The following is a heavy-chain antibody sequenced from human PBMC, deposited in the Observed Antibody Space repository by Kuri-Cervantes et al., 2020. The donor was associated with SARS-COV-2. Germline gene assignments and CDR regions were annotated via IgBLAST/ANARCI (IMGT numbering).Heavy chain of an antibody. CDR2: ISSSSSTI. CDR1: GFTFSSYS. J-gene: IGHJ2*01. CDR3: ARESRDAYNLGSFDL. Sequence: GGSLRLSCAASGFTFSSYSMNWVRQAPGKGLEWVSYISSSSSTIYYADSVKGRFIISRDNAKNSLYLQMNSLRDEDTAVYYCARESRDAYNLGSFDLWGRGTLVTVSS. V-gene: IGHV3-48*02. D-gene: IGHD5-24*01.